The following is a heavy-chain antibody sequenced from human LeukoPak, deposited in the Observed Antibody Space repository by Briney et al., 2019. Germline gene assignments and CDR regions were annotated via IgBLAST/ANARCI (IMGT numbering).Heavy chain of an antibody. J-gene: IGHJ4*02. V-gene: IGHV3-66*02. D-gene: IGHD3-22*01. CDR2: IYSGGST. Sequence: PGGSLRLSCAASGFTVSSNYMSWVRQAPGKGLEWVSVIYSGGSTYYADSVKGRFTISRGNSKNTLYLQMNSLRAEDTAVYYCARDSSGYQSYWGQGTLVTVSS. CDR3: ARDSSGYQSY. CDR1: GFTVSSNY.